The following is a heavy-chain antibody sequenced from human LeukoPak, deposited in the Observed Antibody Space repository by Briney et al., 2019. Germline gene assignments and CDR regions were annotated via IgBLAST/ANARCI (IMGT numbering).Heavy chain of an antibody. D-gene: IGHD6-19*01. Sequence: SVNPSCKTSGYTLSTYDINWVRQAGRQGLGWMRWMNLTSGNTGYAKKLQGRVTMTRATSIHTAYMALSSLESDDTAVYYCARGPRGSGWAHDAFDISGQRTMVTVSS. CDR3: ARGPRGSGWAHDAFDI. CDR2: MNLTSGNT. J-gene: IGHJ3*02. CDR1: GYTLSTYD. V-gene: IGHV1-8*01.